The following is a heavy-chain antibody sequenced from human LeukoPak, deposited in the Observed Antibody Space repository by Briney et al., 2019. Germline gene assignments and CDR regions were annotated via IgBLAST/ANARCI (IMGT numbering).Heavy chain of an antibody. D-gene: IGHD6-13*01. CDR1: GFTFSSYG. CDR3: AKRPGIAAAASQFDY. CDR2: IRGSGDTT. Sequence: TGGSLRLCCAASGFTFSSYGMSWVRQAPGKGLEWVSAIRGSGDTTYYADSVKGRFTISRDNSKNTMYLQMNSLRVEDTAIYYCAKRPGIAAAASQFDYWGQGTLVTVSS. J-gene: IGHJ4*02. V-gene: IGHV3-23*01.